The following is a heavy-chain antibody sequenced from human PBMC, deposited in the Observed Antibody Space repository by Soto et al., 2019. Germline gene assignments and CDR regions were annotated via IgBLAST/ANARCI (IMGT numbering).Heavy chain of an antibody. CDR3: SRDTFGPRDY. CDR1: GFTFSSYW. D-gene: IGHD3-16*01. J-gene: IGHJ4*02. Sequence: VQLVESGGGLVQPGGSLRLSCAASGFTFSSYWMHWVRQAPGKGLVWVSRINEDGSTTSYADSVKGRFTISRDNAKNTLYLEMNSLRAEDTAVYYCSRDTFGPRDYWGQGTLVTVSS. CDR2: INEDGSTT. V-gene: IGHV3-74*01.